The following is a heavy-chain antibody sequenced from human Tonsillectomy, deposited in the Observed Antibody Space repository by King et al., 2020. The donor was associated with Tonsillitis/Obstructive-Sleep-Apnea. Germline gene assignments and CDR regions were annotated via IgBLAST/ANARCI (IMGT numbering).Heavy chain of an antibody. V-gene: IGHV1-18*01. CDR2: ISAYNANT. CDR1: AYTFTSYG. CDR3: ARSMTTVTTTNSYYYYYMDV. D-gene: IGHD4-11*01. J-gene: IGHJ6*03. Sequence: VQLVESGAEVKKPGASVKVSCKASAYTFTSYGVSWVRQAPGQGLEWMGWISAYNANTNYAQKLQGRVTMTADTSTSTAYMELRSLRSDDTAVYYCARSMTTVTTTNSYYYYYMDVWGKGTTVTVSS.